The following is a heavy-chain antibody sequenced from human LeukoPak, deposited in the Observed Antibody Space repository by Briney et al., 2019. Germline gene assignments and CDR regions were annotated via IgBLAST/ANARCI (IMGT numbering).Heavy chain of an antibody. D-gene: IGHD1-26*01. CDR2: IYNSGST. Sequence: SETLSLTCTVSGGSISSYYWSWIRQPPGKGLEGIGYIYNSGSTNYNPSLKSRVTMSVDTSKNQFSLKLSSVTAADTAVYYCARDVPRRGHSGSYWDYWGQGTLVTVSS. CDR3: ARDVPRRGHSGSYWDY. J-gene: IGHJ4*02. CDR1: GGSISSYY. V-gene: IGHV4-59*12.